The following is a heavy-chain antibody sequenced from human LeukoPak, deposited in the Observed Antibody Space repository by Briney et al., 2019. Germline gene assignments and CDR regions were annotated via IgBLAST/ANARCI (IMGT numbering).Heavy chain of an antibody. CDR2: INSDGSSI. CDR1: GFTFSSYW. V-gene: IGHV3-74*03. CDR3: VNLGYSD. J-gene: IGHJ4*02. D-gene: IGHD5-12*01. Sequence: GGSLRLSCAASGFTFSSYWMHWVRQAPGKGLVWVSRINSDGSSITYADSVKGRFTISRDNAKNSVYLQMNSLRVEDTAVYYCVNLGYSDGGQGTLVTVSS.